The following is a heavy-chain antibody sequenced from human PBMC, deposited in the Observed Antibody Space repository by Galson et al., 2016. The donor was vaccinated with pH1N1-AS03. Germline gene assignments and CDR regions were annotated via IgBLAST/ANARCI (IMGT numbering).Heavy chain of an antibody. D-gene: IGHD5-24*01. J-gene: IGHJ4*02. Sequence: TLSLTCTVSGASISSSTYYWSWIRQPAGKGLEWIGRGYSSGHTNYNPSLKGRVTISVDTSKNPFSRRLSSVTAADTAFYYFAREDGSTVISKFDYWGQGTLVTVSS. CDR1: GASISSSTYY. V-gene: IGHV4-61*02. CDR2: GYSSGHT. CDR3: AREDGSTVISKFDY.